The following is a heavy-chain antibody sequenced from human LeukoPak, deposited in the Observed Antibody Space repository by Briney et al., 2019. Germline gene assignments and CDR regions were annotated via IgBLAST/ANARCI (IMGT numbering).Heavy chain of an antibody. CDR1: GFTFSKYW. J-gene: IGHJ4*02. CDR3: ATKQWLAPPPDS. CDR2: INTDGTVT. D-gene: IGHD6-19*01. Sequence: GGSLRHSCAASGFTFSKYWMLWVRQAPGKGLESVSRINTDGTVTTYADSVKGRFTVSRDNADNTMFLKMNSVRDEDTAVYYCATKQWLAPPPDSWGQGTPVTVSS. V-gene: IGHV3-74*01.